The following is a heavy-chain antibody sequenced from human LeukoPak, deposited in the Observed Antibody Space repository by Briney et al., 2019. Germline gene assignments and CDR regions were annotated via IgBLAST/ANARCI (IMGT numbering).Heavy chain of an antibody. CDR1: GFNLNSRW. CDR3: AREYWYFDL. CDR2: IKEDGSEK. Sequence: RGSLRLSWVASGFNLNSRWMDWVSQAPGKGREWVANIKEDGSEKNYADSVKGRFSISRDNAENSLYLQMNSLRVKDTAVYYCAREYWYFDLWGRGTLVTVSS. V-gene: IGHV3-7*01. J-gene: IGHJ2*01.